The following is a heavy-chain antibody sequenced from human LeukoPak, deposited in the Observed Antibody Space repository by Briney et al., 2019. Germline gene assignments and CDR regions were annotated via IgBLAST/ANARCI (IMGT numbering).Heavy chain of an antibody. J-gene: IGHJ6*03. CDR2: MYISGST. CDR1: GASTSSYY. V-gene: IGHV4-4*07. CDR3: ASGGEASSNYYYYYYMDV. D-gene: IGHD3-10*01. Sequence: SETLSLTCTVSGASTSSYYWSWIRQPAGKGLEWKGRMYISGSTDYNPSLKSRVTMSVDTSKNQFSLRLNSVTAADTAVYYCASGGEASSNYYYYYYMDVWGKGTTVTVPS.